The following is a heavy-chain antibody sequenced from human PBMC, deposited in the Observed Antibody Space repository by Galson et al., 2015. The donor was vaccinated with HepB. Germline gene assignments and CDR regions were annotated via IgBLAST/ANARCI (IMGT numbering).Heavy chain of an antibody. CDR1: GFTFSSYS. D-gene: IGHD3-22*01. V-gene: IGHV3-21*01. CDR2: ISSSSSYI. Sequence: SLRLSCAASGFTFSSYSVNWVRQAPGKGLEWVSSISSSSSYIYYADSVKGRFTISRDNAKSSLYLQMNSLRAEDTAVYYCARGRGVPRITMIEHRPKGAFDIWGQGTMVTVSS. J-gene: IGHJ3*02. CDR3: ARGRGVPRITMIEHRPKGAFDI.